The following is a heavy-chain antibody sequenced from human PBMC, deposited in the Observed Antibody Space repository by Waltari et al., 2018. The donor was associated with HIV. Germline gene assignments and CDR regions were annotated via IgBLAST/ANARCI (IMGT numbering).Heavy chain of an antibody. V-gene: IGHV4-38-2*01. CDR3: ARGDIVATGGFDF. J-gene: IGHJ4*02. D-gene: IGHD5-12*01. CDR1: SYSFSSAYS. CDR2: ISHRGST. Sequence: QVNLKESGPGLVKPSETLSLTCAVSSYSFSSAYSWGWIRQSPGKGLEWIGSISHRGSTYYNPSLKSRVTISVDTSKNQVSLKLSSVTAADTAVYYCARGDIVATGGFDFWGQGTLVTVSS.